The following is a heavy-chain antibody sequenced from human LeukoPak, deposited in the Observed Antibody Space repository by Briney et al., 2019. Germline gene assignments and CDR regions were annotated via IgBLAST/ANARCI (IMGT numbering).Heavy chain of an antibody. CDR1: GYTFTGYY. D-gene: IGHD2-2*03. CDR3: ARDGYCSSTSCYGMDV. V-gene: IGHV1-2*06. Sequence: ASVKVSCKASGYTFTGYYMHGVRQAPGQGLEWMGRINPNSGGTNYAQKFKGRVTMTRDTSISTAYMELSRLRSDDTAVYYCARDGYCSSTSCYGMDVWGQGTTVTVSS. CDR2: INPNSGGT. J-gene: IGHJ6*02.